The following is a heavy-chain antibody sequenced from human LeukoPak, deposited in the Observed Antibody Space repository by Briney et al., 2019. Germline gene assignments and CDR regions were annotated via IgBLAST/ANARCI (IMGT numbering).Heavy chain of an antibody. D-gene: IGHD3-10*01. V-gene: IGHV4-59*01. J-gene: IGHJ5*02. CDR2: IYYSGST. CDR3: ARVGPPGLTGWFGP. Sequence: PSETLSLTCTVSGGSISTYYWSWIRQPPGKGLEWIGYIYYSGSTNYNPSLKSRVTISVDTSENQFSLKLTSVTAADTAVYYCARVGPPGLTGWFGPWGQGTLVTVSS. CDR1: GGSISTYY.